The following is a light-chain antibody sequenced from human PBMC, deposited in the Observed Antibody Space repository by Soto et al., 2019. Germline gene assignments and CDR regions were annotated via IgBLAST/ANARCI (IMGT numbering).Light chain of an antibody. V-gene: IGLV2-23*01. J-gene: IGLJ2*01. Sequence: QSALTQPASVSGSPGQSITISCTGTSRDVGTYNLVTWYQQHPGKAPKLIIYEGNKRPSGVSNRFSASKSGNTASLTISGLQDDYEADYYCCSYAPSRSLLFGGGTKLTVL. CDR1: SRDVGTYNL. CDR3: CSYAPSRSLL. CDR2: EGN.